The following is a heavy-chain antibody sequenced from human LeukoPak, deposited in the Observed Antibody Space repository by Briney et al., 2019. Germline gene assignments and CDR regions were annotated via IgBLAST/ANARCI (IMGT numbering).Heavy chain of an antibody. J-gene: IGHJ4*02. CDR2: ISGSGGST. V-gene: IGHV3-23*01. CDR3: ARGGYNTYYFDY. Sequence: PGGSLRLSCAASGFTFSTYAMSWVRQPPGKGLEWVSTISGSGGSTYYADSVKGRFTISRDNSKNTLYLQMNTLRAEDTAVHYCARGGYNTYYFDYWGQGTLVTVSS. D-gene: IGHD5-24*01. CDR1: GFTFSTYA.